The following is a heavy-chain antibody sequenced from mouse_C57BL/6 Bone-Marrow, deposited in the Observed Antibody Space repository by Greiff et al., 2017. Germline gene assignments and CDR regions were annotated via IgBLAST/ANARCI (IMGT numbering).Heavy chain of an antibody. CDR2: IRNRANGYTT. D-gene: IGHD3-2*02. CDR1: GFTFTDYY. CDR3: ARYEGSSGYGAY. Sequence: EVQGVESGGCLVQPGGSLSLSCAASGFTFTDYYISWVRQPPGKALEWLGFIRNRANGYTTEYSASVKGRFTISRDNSQSILYLQMNALRAEDSATYYCARYEGSSGYGAYWGQGTLVTVSA. J-gene: IGHJ3*01. V-gene: IGHV7-3*01.